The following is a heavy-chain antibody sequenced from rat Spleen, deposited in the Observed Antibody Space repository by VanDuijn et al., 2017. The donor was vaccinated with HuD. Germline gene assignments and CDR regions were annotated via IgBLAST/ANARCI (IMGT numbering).Heavy chain of an antibody. CDR3: ATHEGSSGFAF. Sequence: EVQLMESGGGLVQPGSPLKLSCAASGFTFSDYAMNWIRQAPTKGLEWVATISTSGGNTYYRDSVKGRFTISRDNAKSTLYLQMNSLRSDDTATYYCATHEGSSGFAFWGQGTLVTVSS. CDR2: ISTSGGNT. D-gene: IGHD1-11*01. J-gene: IGHJ3*01. CDR1: GFTFSDYA. V-gene: IGHV5-19*01.